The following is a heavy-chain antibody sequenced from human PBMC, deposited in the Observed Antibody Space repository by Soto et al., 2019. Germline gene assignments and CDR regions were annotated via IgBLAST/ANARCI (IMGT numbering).Heavy chain of an antibody. V-gene: IGHV3-7*01. D-gene: IGHD2-21*01. CDR3: ARDQTILWWRSDADAFDI. J-gene: IGHJ3*02. CDR1: GFTFSSYW. CDR2: IKQDGSEK. Sequence: GGSLRLSCAASGFTFSSYWMSWVRQAPGKGLEWVANIKQDGSEKYYVDSVKGRFTISRDNAKNSLYLQMNSLRAEDTAVYYCARDQTILWWRSDADAFDIWGQGTMVTVSS.